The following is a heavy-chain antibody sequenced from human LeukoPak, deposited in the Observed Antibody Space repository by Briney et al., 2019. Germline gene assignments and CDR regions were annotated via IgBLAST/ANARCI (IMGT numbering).Heavy chain of an antibody. CDR1: GYTFTSYG. V-gene: IGHV1-18*01. Sequence: ASVKASCKASGYTFTSYGISWVRQAPGQGLEWMGWISAYNGNTNYAQKLQGRVTMTTDTSTSTAYMELRSLRSDDTAVYYCARDPAITMVRGVMIRPGGWFDPWGQGTLVTVSS. D-gene: IGHD3-10*01. CDR2: ISAYNGNT. J-gene: IGHJ5*02. CDR3: ARDPAITMVRGVMIRPGGWFDP.